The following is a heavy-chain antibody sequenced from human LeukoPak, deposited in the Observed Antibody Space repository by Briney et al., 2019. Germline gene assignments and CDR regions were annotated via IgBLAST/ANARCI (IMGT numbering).Heavy chain of an antibody. D-gene: IGHD3-22*01. Sequence: GGSLRLSCAASGFTFRRYSMNWVRQAPGKGLERVSFISSSSSYIYYAESVKGRFTISRDNAKNSVYLQMNSLRAEDTAVYHCARVRDSSVYLLRPAFDIWGQGTMVTVSS. CDR3: ARVRDSSVYLLRPAFDI. V-gene: IGHV3-21*01. CDR2: ISSSSSYI. J-gene: IGHJ3*02. CDR1: GFTFRRYS.